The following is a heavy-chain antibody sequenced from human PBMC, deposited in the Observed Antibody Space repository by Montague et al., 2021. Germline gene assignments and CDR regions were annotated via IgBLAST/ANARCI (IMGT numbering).Heavy chain of an antibody. CDR2: IYYIGST. CDR3: ARERDRYYYMDI. CDR1: GGSISAYY. V-gene: IGHV4-59*12. J-gene: IGHJ6*03. Sequence: SETLSLTCTVSGGSISAYYWSWIRQPPGKGLEWIGYIYYIGSTNYNPSLKSRVTVSVDTSKNQFSLKLSSVTAADTAMYYCARERDRYYYMDIWGKGTTITVSS.